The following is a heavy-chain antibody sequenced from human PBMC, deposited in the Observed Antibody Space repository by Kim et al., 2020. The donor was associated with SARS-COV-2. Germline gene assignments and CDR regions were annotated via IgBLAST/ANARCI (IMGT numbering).Heavy chain of an antibody. V-gene: IGHV4-59*01. J-gene: IGHJ4*02. CDR1: GGSLTSFY. CDR2: VFYSGPT. CDR3: ARERFSSGWYDYFDL. D-gene: IGHD6-19*01. Sequence: SETLSLTCTVSGGSLTSFYWSWIRLTPGRGLEWLGYVFYSGPTNYNPSLRGRITMSVDTSENQFSLKLASVTAADTAAYYCARERFSSGWYDYFDLWVPG.